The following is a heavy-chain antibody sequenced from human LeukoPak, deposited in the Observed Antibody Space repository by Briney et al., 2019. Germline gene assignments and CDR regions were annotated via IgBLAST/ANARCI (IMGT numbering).Heavy chain of an antibody. CDR1: GYTFTGYY. CDR2: INPNSGGT. V-gene: IGHV1-2*02. CDR3: ARDRAYYDSSGYYYEGYYFDY. Sequence: ASVKASCKASGYTFTGYYMHWVRQAPGQGLEWMGWINPNSGGTNYAQKFQGRVTMTRDTSISAAYMELSRLRSDDTAVYYCARDRAYYDSSGYYYEGYYFDYWGQGTLVTVSS. J-gene: IGHJ4*02. D-gene: IGHD3-22*01.